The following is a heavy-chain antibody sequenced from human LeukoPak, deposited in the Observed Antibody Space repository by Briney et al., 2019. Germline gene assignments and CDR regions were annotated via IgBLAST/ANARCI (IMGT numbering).Heavy chain of an antibody. CDR1: GGSISSGGYY. CDR2: IYYSGST. J-gene: IGHJ4*02. CDR3: ATYYDFWSDKGGFFDY. V-gene: IGHV4-31*03. Sequence: SQTLSLTCTVSGGSISSGGYYWSWIRQHPGKGLEWIVYIYYSGSTYYNPSLKSRVTISVDTSKNQFSLKLSSVTAADTAVYYCATYYDFWSDKGGFFDYWGQGTLVTVSS. D-gene: IGHD3-3*01.